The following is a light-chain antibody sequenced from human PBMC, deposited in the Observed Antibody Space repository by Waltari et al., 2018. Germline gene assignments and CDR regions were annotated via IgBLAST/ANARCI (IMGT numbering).Light chain of an antibody. CDR1: QSVITN. CDR3: QQYNNWSRGT. J-gene: IGKJ2*02. V-gene: IGKV3-15*01. CDR2: GAS. Sequence: EIVMTQSPATLSVSPGGSANLTCRASQSVITNLPWYQHKPGQAPRLLISGASTRATGIPARFSGSGSGTAFTLTISSLQSEDFVIYYCQQYNNWSRGTFGQGTKVEI.